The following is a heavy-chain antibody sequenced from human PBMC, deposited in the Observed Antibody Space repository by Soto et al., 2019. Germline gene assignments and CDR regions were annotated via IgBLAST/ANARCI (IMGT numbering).Heavy chain of an antibody. V-gene: IGHV1-69*06. CDR1: GGTFSSYA. Sequence: SVKVSCKASGGTFSSYAISWVRQAPGQGLEWMGGIIPIFGTANYAQKFQGRVTITADKSTSTAYMELGSLRSEDTAVYYCARDFGSPVLRFPPPLLYWGQGTLVTVSS. D-gene: IGHD3-3*01. CDR3: ARDFGSPVLRFPPPLLY. CDR2: IIPIFGTA. J-gene: IGHJ4*02.